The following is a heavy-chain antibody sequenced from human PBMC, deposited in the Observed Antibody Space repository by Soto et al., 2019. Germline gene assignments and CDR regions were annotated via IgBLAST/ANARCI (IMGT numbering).Heavy chain of an antibody. CDR1: GFTFSSYG. CDR3: ANVKRADEILDY. CDR2: ISYDGSNK. J-gene: IGHJ4*02. D-gene: IGHD5-18*01. V-gene: IGHV3-30*18. Sequence: VQLVESGGGVVQPGRSLRLSCAASGFTFSSYGMHWVRQAPGKGLEWVAVISYDGSNKYYADSVKGRFTISRDNSKNTLYLQMNSLRAEDTAVYYCANVKRADEILDYWVQGTLVTVSS.